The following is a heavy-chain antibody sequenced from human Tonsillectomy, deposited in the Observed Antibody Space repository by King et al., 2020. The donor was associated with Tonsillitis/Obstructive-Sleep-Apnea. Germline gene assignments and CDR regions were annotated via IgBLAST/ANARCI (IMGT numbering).Heavy chain of an antibody. CDR2: ISSNGGST. Sequence: VQLVESGGGLVQPGGSLRLSCSASGFTFSSYAMHWVRQSPGKGLEYVSAISSNGGSTYYADSVKGRFTISRDNSKNTMYLQMSSLRAEDTAVYYCVNGGHGYYGSGTDYWGQGTLVTVSS. CDR3: VNGGHGYYGSGTDY. J-gene: IGHJ4*02. V-gene: IGHV3-64D*06. D-gene: IGHD3-10*01. CDR1: GFTFSSYA.